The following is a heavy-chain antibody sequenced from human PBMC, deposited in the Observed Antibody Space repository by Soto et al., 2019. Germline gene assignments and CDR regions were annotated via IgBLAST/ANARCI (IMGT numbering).Heavy chain of an antibody. CDR3: ARVDCISTSCYSGMDV. CDR2: IIPIFGTA. V-gene: IGHV1-69*13. CDR1: GGTFSSYA. J-gene: IGHJ6*02. D-gene: IGHD2-2*01. Sequence: ASVKVSCKASGGTFSSYAISWVRQAPGQGLEWMGGIIPIFGTANYAQKFQGRVTITADESTSTAYMELSSLRSEDTAVYYCARVDCISTSCYSGMDVWGQGTTVPVSS.